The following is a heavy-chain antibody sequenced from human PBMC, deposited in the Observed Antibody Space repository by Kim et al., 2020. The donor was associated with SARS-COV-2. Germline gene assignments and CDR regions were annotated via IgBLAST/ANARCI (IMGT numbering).Heavy chain of an antibody. V-gene: IGHV3-23*01. D-gene: IGHD1-7*01. Sequence: YADSVKGRFTISRDNSKNTLYLQMNSLRAEDTAVYYCATLFHNWNYVYRYWGQGTLVTVSS. J-gene: IGHJ4*02. CDR3: ATLFHNWNYVYRY.